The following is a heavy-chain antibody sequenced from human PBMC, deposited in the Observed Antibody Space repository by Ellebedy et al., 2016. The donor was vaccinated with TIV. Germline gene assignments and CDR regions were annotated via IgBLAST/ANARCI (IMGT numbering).Heavy chain of an antibody. CDR3: ARNRGSLVGDYFDY. V-gene: IGHV3-11*06. CDR2: ISSTSDSA. CDR1: GFMFSGYY. D-gene: IGHD7-27*01. Sequence: PGGSLRLSCAASGFMFSGYYMSWIRQAPGKGLEWVAYISSTSDSANYADSVKGRFTISRENAKDSLYLKMTNLRVEDTAVYYCARNRGSLVGDYFDYWGQGTLVTVSS. J-gene: IGHJ4*02.